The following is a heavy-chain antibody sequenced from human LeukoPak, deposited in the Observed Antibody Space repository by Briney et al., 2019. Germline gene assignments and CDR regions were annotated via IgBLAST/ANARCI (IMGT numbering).Heavy chain of an antibody. CDR2: IYPGDSDT. V-gene: IGHV5-51*01. CDR1: GYSFTSYW. J-gene: IGHJ5*02. D-gene: IGHD3-3*01. CDR3: ARHPRRPDFWSGYGFDP. Sequence: GESLKISCEGSGYSFTSYWIGWVRPMPGKGLEWMGIIYPGDSDTRYSPSFQGQVTISADKSISTAYLQWSSLKASDTAMYYCARHPRRPDFWSGYGFDPWGQGTLVTVSS.